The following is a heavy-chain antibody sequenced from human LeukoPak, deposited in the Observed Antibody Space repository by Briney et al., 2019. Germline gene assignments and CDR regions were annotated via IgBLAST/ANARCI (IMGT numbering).Heavy chain of an antibody. CDR1: GFTFDDYA. D-gene: IGHD6-13*01. J-gene: IGHJ4*02. CDR2: ISWNSGSI. Sequence: GGSLRLSCAASGFTFDDYAMHWVRQAPGKGLEWVSGISWNSGSIGYADSVKGRFTISRDNAKNSLYLQMNSLRAEATAVYYCAKGQQLVQGGGAGYWGQGTLVTVSS. CDR3: AKGQQLVQGGGAGY. V-gene: IGHV3-9*01.